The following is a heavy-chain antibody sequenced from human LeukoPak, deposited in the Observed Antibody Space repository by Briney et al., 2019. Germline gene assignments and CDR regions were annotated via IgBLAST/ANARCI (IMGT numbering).Heavy chain of an antibody. D-gene: IGHD2-21*01. CDR2: INHSGST. CDR3: ARGVVVYYYYYYMDV. CDR1: GGSISSGGYY. J-gene: IGHJ6*03. V-gene: IGHV4-30-2*01. Sequence: SQTLSLTCTVSGGSISSGGYYWSWIRQPPGKGLEWIGEINHSGSTNYNPSLKSRVTISVDTSKNQFSLKLSSVTAADTAVYYCARGVVVYYYYYYMDVWGKGTTVTVSS.